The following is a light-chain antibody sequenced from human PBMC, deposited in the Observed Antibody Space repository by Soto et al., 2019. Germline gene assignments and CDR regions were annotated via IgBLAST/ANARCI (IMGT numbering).Light chain of an antibody. Sequence: QSALTQPASVSGSPGQSTTISCTGTSSDVGGYNYVSWYQQHPGKAPKLMLFEVSYRPSGVSNRLSGSKSGNTASLTISGIQAEDEADYYCSSYTSSNPLVFGGGTKLTVL. J-gene: IGLJ2*01. CDR2: EVS. CDR3: SSYTSSNPLV. CDR1: SSDVGGYNY. V-gene: IGLV2-14*01.